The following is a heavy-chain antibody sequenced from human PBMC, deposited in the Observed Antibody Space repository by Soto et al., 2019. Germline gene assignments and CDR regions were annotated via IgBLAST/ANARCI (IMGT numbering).Heavy chain of an antibody. CDR1: GFSFNDYA. CDR2: INDDGDST. Sequence: EVQLLESGGGVVQPGGSLRLSCAASGFSFNDYAMTWVRQAPGKGLEWVSAINDDGDSTYYADSVKGRFTISRDNSKNAVFLEMNSLRAADTAAYHCAKVVVMRAVNDALDIWGQGTMVTVSS. CDR3: AKVVVMRAVNDALDI. J-gene: IGHJ3*02. V-gene: IGHV3-23*01. D-gene: IGHD3-22*01.